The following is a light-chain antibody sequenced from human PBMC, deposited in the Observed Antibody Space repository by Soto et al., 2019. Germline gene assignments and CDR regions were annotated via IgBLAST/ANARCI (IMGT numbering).Light chain of an antibody. J-gene: IGKJ1*01. V-gene: IGKV3-20*01. CDR2: GAS. CDR1: QSVSSSS. Sequence: EIVLTQSPGTLSLSPGERATLSCRSSQSVSSSSLAWYQQKPGQAPRLLIYGASSRATGIPDRFSGSGSGKDFPRTISRLEPEEFAVYYCQQYGSSPKTFGQGTKVEIK. CDR3: QQYGSSPKT.